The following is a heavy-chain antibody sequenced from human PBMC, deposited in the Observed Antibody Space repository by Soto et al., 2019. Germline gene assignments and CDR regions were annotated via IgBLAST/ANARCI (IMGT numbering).Heavy chain of an antibody. D-gene: IGHD6-6*01. CDR2: INHSGST. CDR1: GGSFSGYY. Sequence: PSETLSLTCAVYGGSFSGYYWSWIRQPPGKGLEWIGEINHSGSTNYNPSLKSRVTISVDTSKNQFSLKLSSVTAADTAVYYCATTSIAARGAFYGFDDWGQGTLVTVSS. J-gene: IGHJ4*02. V-gene: IGHV4-34*01. CDR3: ATTSIAARGAFYGFDD.